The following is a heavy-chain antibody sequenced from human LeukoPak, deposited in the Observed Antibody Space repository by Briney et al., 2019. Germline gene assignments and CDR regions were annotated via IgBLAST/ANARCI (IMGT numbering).Heavy chain of an antibody. Sequence: ASVKVSCKASGYTFTGYYMHWVRQAPGQGLEWMGWINPNSGGTNYAQKFQGRVTRIRDASISTAYMELSRLRSDDTAVYYCARVTDYYGSGSYYRDGYYYYYMDVWGKGTTVTISS. CDR2: INPNSGGT. J-gene: IGHJ6*03. V-gene: IGHV1-2*02. CDR1: GYTFTGYY. CDR3: ARVTDYYGSGSYYRDGYYYYYMDV. D-gene: IGHD3-10*01.